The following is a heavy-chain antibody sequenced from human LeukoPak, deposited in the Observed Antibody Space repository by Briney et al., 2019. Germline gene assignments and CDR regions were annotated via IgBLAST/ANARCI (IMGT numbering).Heavy chain of an antibody. V-gene: IGHV4-4*02. CDR2: ISPSGRT. CDR3: ARLGGYSYYYDSSGYRLGELDY. D-gene: IGHD3-22*01. J-gene: IGHJ4*02. Sequence: SGTLSLTCAVSGGSISSTNWYSWVRQPPGQGLEWIGEISPSGRTNYNPPLKSRVTMSLDESKNHLSLNLASVTAADTAVYYCARLGGYSYYYDSSGYRLGELDYWGQGTLVTVSS. CDR1: GGSISSTNW.